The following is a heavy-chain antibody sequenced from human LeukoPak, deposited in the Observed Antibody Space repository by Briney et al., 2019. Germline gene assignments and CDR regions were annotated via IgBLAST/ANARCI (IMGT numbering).Heavy chain of an antibody. CDR2: ISFDGTNK. CDR3: AREVAVSGTENGAFNV. CDR1: GFTFSSYW. J-gene: IGHJ6*02. D-gene: IGHD6-19*01. Sequence: PGGSLRLSRAASGFTFSSYWMHWVRQAPGKGLEWVAVISFDGTNKHYADSVKGRFTISRDNSENTLHLQMNSLRAEDTAVYFCAREVAVSGTENGAFNVWGPGTTVTVSS. V-gene: IGHV3-30-3*01.